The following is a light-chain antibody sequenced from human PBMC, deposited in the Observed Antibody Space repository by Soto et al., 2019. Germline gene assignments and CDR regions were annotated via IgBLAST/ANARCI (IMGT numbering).Light chain of an antibody. CDR1: SSDVGSYNL. CDR3: CSYAGSSTFVYV. CDR2: EVS. V-gene: IGLV2-23*02. Sequence: QSVLTQPASVSGSPGQSITISCTGTSSDVGSYNLVSWYQQHPGKAPKLMIYEVSKRPSGVSNRFSGSKSGNTASLTISGLQAEDDADYYCCSYAGSSTFVYVFGTGTKVTVL. J-gene: IGLJ1*01.